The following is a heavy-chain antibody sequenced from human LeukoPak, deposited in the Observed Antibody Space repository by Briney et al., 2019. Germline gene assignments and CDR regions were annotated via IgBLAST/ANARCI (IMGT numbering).Heavy chain of an antibody. CDR3: ARVGGTRYFDY. J-gene: IGHJ4*02. CDR1: GGSIGSFF. Sequence: SETLSLTCTVSGGSIGSFFWSWIRQPPAKGLEWIGYIYYTGSTNYNPSLKSRVTISVDTSKNQFSLKLSSVTAADTAVYYCARVGGTRYFDYWGQGTLVTVSS. V-gene: IGHV4-59*01. D-gene: IGHD1-26*01. CDR2: IYYTGST.